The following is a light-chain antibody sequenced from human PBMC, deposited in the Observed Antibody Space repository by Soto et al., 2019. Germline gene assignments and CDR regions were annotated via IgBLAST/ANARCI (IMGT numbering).Light chain of an antibody. CDR1: KSISSW. CDR3: QQYNSYLWT. Sequence: ETQMTQSPSTPSASVGDRVTITCRASKSISSWLAWYQQKPGKAPKLLIYDASSLESGVPSRFSGSGSGTEFTLTITSLQPDDFATYYCQQYNSYLWTFGQGTKVDIK. V-gene: IGKV1-5*01. CDR2: DAS. J-gene: IGKJ1*01.